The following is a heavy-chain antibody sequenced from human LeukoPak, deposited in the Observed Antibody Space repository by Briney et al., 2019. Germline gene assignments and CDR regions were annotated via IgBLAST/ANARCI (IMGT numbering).Heavy chain of an antibody. V-gene: IGHV1-18*01. J-gene: IGHJ4*02. CDR2: ISAYFGNT. D-gene: IGHD1-26*01. CDR1: GYTFSSFG. CDR3: VDGGGGTYFYNY. Sequence: GASVKVSCKASGYTFSSFGISWVRQAPGQGLEWMGWISAYFGNTKYAQKFQGRVPMTTDISTSTTYMELRSLRSDDTAVYYCVDGGGGTYFYNYWGQGTLVTVSS.